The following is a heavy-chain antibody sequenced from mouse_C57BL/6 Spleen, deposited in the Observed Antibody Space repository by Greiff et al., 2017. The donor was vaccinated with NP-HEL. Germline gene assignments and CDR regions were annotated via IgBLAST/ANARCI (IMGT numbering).Heavy chain of an antibody. CDR2: IHPNSGST. CDR1: GYTFTSYW. Sequence: QVQLQQPGAELVKPGASVKLSCKASGYTFTSYWMHWVKQRPGPGLEWIGMIHPNSGSTNYNEKFKSKATLTVDKSSSTAYMQLSSLTSEDSAVYYCARYDGYPYYFDYWGQGTTLTVSS. D-gene: IGHD2-3*01. J-gene: IGHJ2*01. V-gene: IGHV1-64*01. CDR3: ARYDGYPYYFDY.